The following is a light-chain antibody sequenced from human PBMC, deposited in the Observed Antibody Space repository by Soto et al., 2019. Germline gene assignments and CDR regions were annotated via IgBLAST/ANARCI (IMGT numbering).Light chain of an antibody. Sequence: EIVLTQSPGTLSLSPGERATLSCRASHSVSRTYLAWYQQKPGQAPRLLMYGESNRATGIPDRFSGSGSGTDFTLTISRLEPEDFAVYYCQQYGSSGTFGQGTKVDIK. CDR2: GES. CDR3: QQYGSSGT. CDR1: HSVSRTY. V-gene: IGKV3-20*01. J-gene: IGKJ1*01.